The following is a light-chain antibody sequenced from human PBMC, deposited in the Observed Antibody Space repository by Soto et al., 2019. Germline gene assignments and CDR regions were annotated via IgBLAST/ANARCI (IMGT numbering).Light chain of an antibody. J-gene: IGLJ1*01. Sequence: SVLTQPASVSGSPGQSITISCTGSSSDVGAYTSVSWYQQHPGKAPKLMIYEVSNRPSGVSNRFSGSKSGNTASLTISGLQAEDEADYYCSSYTSSSTRVFGTGTKVTVL. CDR2: EVS. CDR1: SSDVGAYTS. CDR3: SSYTSSSTRV. V-gene: IGLV2-14*01.